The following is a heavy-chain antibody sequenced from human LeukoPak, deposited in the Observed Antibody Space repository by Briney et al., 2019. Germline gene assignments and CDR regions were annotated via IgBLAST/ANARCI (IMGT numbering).Heavy chain of an antibody. Sequence: GGSLRLSCAASGFTFSSYSMNWVRQAPGKGLEWVSSISSSSSYIYYADSVKGRFTISRDNAKNSLYLQMNSLRAEDTAVYYCARDRGAEWPGSWDYYYYYYMDVWGKGTTVTVSS. CDR2: ISSSSSYI. D-gene: IGHD3-10*01. CDR1: GFTFSSYS. CDR3: ARDRGAEWPGSWDYYYYYYMDV. V-gene: IGHV3-21*01. J-gene: IGHJ6*03.